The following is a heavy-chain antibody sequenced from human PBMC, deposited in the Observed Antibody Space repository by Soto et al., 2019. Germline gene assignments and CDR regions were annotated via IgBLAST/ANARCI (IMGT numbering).Heavy chain of an antibody. CDR2: IIPIFGTA. D-gene: IGHD5-18*01. V-gene: IGHV1-69*13. CDR1: GGAFSSYA. J-gene: IGHJ4*02. Sequence: SVKVSWKASGGAFSSYAISWVRQAPGQGLEWMGGIIPIFGTANYAQKFQGRVTITADESTSTAYMELSSLRSEDTAVYYCARVRGTALSAATIDYWGQGTLVTVSS. CDR3: ARVRGTALSAATIDY.